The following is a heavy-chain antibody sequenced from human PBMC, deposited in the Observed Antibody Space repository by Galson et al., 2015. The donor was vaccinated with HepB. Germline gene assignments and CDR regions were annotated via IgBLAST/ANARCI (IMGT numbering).Heavy chain of an antibody. V-gene: IGHV1-2*02. J-gene: IGHJ5*02. CDR1: GYTFTGYY. D-gene: IGHD2-2*01. CDR3: ARVKGLRIVVVPAAGGGWFDP. CDR2: INPNSGGT. Sequence: SVKVSCKASGYTFTGYYMHWVRQAPGQGLEWMGWINPNSGGTNYAQKFQGRVTMTRDTSISTAYMELSRLRSDDTAVYYCARVKGLRIVVVPAAGGGWFDPWGQGTLVTVSS.